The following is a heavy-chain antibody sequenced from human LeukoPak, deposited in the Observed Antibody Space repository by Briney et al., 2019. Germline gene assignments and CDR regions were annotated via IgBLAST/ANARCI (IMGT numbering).Heavy chain of an antibody. V-gene: IGHV3-30*18. CDR1: GSTFSSYG. J-gene: IGHJ4*02. CDR2: ISYDGSNK. D-gene: IGHD5-18*01. CDR3: AKSYGYDYFDY. Sequence: GGSLRLSCAASGSTFSSYGMHWVRQAPGKGLEWVAVISYDGSNKYYADSVKGRFTISRDNSKNTLYLQMNSLRAEDTAVYYCAKSYGYDYFDYWGQGTLVTVSS.